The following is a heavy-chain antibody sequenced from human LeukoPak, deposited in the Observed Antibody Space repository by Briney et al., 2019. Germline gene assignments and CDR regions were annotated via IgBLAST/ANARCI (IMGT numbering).Heavy chain of an antibody. CDR3: AKALGGGTATIIDGMDV. V-gene: IGHV3-9*01. J-gene: IGHJ6*02. CDR1: GFTFDDYA. CDR2: ISWNSGSI. Sequence: GGSLRLSCAASGFTFDDYAMHWVRQAPGKGLEWVSGISWNSGSIGYADSVKGRFTISRDNAKSSLYLQMNSLRAEDTALYYCAKALGGGTATIIDGMDVWGQGTTVTVSS. D-gene: IGHD5-24*01.